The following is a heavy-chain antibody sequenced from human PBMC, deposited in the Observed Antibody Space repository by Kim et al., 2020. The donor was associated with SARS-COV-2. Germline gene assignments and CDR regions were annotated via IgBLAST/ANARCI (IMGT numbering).Heavy chain of an antibody. Sequence: GGSLRLSCADSGFTFSDYWMHWVRQAPGKGLVWVSRINTDGSRINYADSVKGRFTVSRDNAKNTLYLQMNSLGADDTAVYYCARPAGGTRNAMDVWGQGTTVTVSS. J-gene: IGHJ6*02. V-gene: IGHV3-74*01. CDR2: INTDGSRI. CDR1: GFTFSDYW. D-gene: IGHD2-2*01. CDR3: ARPAGGTRNAMDV.